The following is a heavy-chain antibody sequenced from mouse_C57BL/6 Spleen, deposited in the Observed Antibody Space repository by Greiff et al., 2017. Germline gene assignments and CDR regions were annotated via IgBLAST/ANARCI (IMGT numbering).Heavy chain of an antibody. J-gene: IGHJ1*03. CDR3: ARNYYGSRWGYFDV. Sequence: QVQLKESGPGLVAPSQSLSITCTVSGFSLTSYAISWVRQPPGQGLEWLGVIWTGGGTNYNSALKSRLSISKDNSKSQVFLKMNSLQTDDTARYYCARNYYGSRWGYFDVWGTGTTVTVSS. CDR2: IWTGGGT. D-gene: IGHD1-1*01. CDR1: GFSLTSYA. V-gene: IGHV2-9-1*01.